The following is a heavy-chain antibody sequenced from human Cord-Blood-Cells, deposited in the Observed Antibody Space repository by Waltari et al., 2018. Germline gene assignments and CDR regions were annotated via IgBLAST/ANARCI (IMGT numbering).Heavy chain of an antibody. J-gene: IGHJ3*02. CDR1: VGAISSSSYY. CDR3: ARPQGICSGGSCYSDAFDI. CDR2: IYYSGST. V-gene: IGHV4-39*01. Sequence: QLQLQESGPGLVKPSETLSLPCTVSVGAISSSSYYWGWIRQPPGQGLEWIGSIYYSGSTYYNPSLKSRVTISVDTSKNQFSLKLSSVTAADTAVYYCARPQGICSGGSCYSDAFDIWGQGTMVTVSS. D-gene: IGHD2-15*01.